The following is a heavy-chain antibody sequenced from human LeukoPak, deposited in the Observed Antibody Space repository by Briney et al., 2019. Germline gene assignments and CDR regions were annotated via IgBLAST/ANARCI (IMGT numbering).Heavy chain of an antibody. CDR3: AKVMNYYDSGDAIDI. CDR2: ISYDGSNK. V-gene: IGHV3-30*18. D-gene: IGHD3-22*01. CDR1: GFTFSSFG. J-gene: IGHJ3*02. Sequence: GGSLRLSCAASGFTFSSFGMHWVRQAPGKGLEWVAVISYDGSNKHYADPVKGRFTISRDNSKNTLHLQMDSLRAEDTAIYYCAKVMNYYDSGDAIDIWGQGTMVTVSS.